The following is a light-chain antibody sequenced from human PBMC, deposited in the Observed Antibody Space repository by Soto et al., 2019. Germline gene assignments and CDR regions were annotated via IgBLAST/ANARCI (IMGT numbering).Light chain of an antibody. Sequence: EIVMTQSPATLSVFPGERATLSCRASQSISSNLPWYQQKPGQAPRLLIYGASTRATGIPARFSGSGSGTEFTLTISSLQSEDFALYYCQQYNNWPRTFGQGTKVEIK. J-gene: IGKJ1*01. CDR1: QSISSN. CDR2: GAS. CDR3: QQYNNWPRT. V-gene: IGKV3-15*01.